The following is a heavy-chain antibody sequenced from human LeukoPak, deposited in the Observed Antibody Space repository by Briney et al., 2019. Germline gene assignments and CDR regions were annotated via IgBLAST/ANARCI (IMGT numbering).Heavy chain of an antibody. V-gene: IGHV4-34*01. CDR3: ARGRRGLYFQH. CDR2: INHSGST. Sequence: SETLSLTCAVYGGSFSGYYWSWIRQPPGKGLEWIGEINHSGSTNYNPSLKSRVTISVDTSKNQFSLKLSSVTAADTAVYYCARGRRGLYFQHWGQGTLVTVSS. CDR1: GGSFSGYY. J-gene: IGHJ1*01.